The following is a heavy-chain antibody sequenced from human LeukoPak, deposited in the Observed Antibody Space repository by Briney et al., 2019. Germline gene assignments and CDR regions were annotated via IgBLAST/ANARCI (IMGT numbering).Heavy chain of an antibody. D-gene: IGHD3-22*01. CDR2: IGTSGVTT. V-gene: IGHV3-23*01. CDR1: GFTFSNYA. Sequence: GGSLRLSCAASGFTFSNYARNWVRQAPGKGLEWVSVIGTSGVTTYYADSVRGRFTISRDNSKNTLYLQMNSLRAEDTAMYYCAIKRSGSYPLDSWGQGTLVTVSS. CDR3: AIKRSGSYPLDS. J-gene: IGHJ4*02.